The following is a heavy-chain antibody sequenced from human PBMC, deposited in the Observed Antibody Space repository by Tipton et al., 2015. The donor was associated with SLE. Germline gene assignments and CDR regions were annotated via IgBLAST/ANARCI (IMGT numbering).Heavy chain of an antibody. Sequence: SLRLSCSASAFSITSYWMTWVRQAPGKGLEWLANIKEDGSDKNYVDSVKGRLTVSRDNAKNALYLQMSSLTAEDTAMYYCASSLLTVFAGFDYWGQGTLVTVSS. CDR3: ASSLLTVFAGFDY. CDR1: AFSITSYW. CDR2: IKEDGSDK. D-gene: IGHD3-3*01. V-gene: IGHV3-7*01. J-gene: IGHJ4*02.